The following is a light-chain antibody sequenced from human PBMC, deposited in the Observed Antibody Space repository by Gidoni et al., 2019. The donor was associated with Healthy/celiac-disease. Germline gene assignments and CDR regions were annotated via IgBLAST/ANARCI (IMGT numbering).Light chain of an antibody. J-gene: IGKJ1*01. Sequence: EFVFTLTHGTPSLSAGVRDTLTCSASQSVSSSYLTWYQQKPGQAPRLLIYGASSRDTGIPDRFSGSGSGTDFTLTISRLEPEDFAVYYCQQCDSTPWTFGQGTKVEIK. CDR1: QSVSSSY. V-gene: IGKV3-20*01. CDR2: GAS. CDR3: QQCDSTPWT.